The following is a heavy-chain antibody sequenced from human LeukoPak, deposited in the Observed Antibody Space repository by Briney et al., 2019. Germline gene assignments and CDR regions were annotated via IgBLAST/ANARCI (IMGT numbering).Heavy chain of an antibody. CDR1: GYTFTTYD. J-gene: IGHJ4*02. CDR3: ARGEDCFDC. Sequence: ASVKVSCKASGYTFTTYDINWVRQATGQGLEWMGWMNPNSGNTGYAQKFQGRVIISSNTSINTAYMELSSLRSEDTAVYYCARGEDCFDCWGQGTLVTVSS. CDR2: MNPNSGNT. V-gene: IGHV1-8*03.